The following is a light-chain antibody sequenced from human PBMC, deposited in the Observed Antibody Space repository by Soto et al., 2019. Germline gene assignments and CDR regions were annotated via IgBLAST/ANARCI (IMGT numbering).Light chain of an antibody. CDR1: QTVGKNY. V-gene: IGKV3-20*01. CDR3: QQYDSMPRT. CDR2: GAS. J-gene: IGKJ1*01. Sequence: IVLTQSPGTLSVSPGGGATLSCRASQTVGKNYLAWYQQRPGQAPRLLIHGASSRATGIPDRFSGSGSGTEFTLTIGRLEPEDFAVYYCQQYDSMPRTFGQGTKVEIK.